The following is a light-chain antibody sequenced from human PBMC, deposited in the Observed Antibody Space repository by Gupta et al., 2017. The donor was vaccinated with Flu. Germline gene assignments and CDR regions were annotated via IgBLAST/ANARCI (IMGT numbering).Light chain of an antibody. J-gene: IGKJ2*01. Sequence: DSQLTQSPSSLSAAVGGEVTISCQATQEISQNLDWFQQKSGKPPTLLIYDASKVNSGVPSTFSAGGSWTIFTLTLKNGRPVDVVTYFCHQWYHLPSTFGQGTKLEIK. CDR1: QEISQN. CDR2: DAS. V-gene: IGKV1-33*01. CDR3: HQWYHLPST.